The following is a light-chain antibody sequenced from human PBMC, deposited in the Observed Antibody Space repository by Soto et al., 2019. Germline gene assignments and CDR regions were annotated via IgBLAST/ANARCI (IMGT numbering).Light chain of an antibody. CDR2: GAS. CDR3: HQYNNWLPIT. J-gene: IGKJ5*01. Sequence: EIVMTQSPAALSVSPGERATLSCRASQSVSSNLAWYQQKPGQTPRVLIYGASARATGIPARFSGSGSGTEFTLTISSLQSEDFAVYYCHQYNNWLPITFDKETRLEIK. V-gene: IGKV3-15*01. CDR1: QSVSSN.